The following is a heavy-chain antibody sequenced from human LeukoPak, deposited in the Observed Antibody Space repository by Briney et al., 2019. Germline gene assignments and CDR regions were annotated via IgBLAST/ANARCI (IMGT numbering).Heavy chain of an antibody. CDR3: ATAGGFPYYFDY. CDR1: GFTFSTFA. J-gene: IGHJ4*02. D-gene: IGHD1-14*01. CDR2: IFPSGGEI. Sequence: GGSLRLSCAASGFTFSTFAMIWVRQPPGKGLEWVSSIFPSGGEIHYADSVRGRFTISRDNSKSTLSLQMNSLRAEDTAIYYCATAGGFPYYFDYWGQGTLVTVSS. V-gene: IGHV3-23*01.